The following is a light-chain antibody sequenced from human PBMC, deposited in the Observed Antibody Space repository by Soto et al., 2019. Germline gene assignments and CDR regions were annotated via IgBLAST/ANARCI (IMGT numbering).Light chain of an antibody. J-gene: IGKJ1*01. Sequence: EFVLTQSPGTLSLSPGERATLSCRASQSVGSKLAWYQQKPGQAPRLLIYGASTRATGIPARFSGSGSGTEFTLTISSLQSEDFAVYYCQQYNNWPRTFGQGTKVDIK. CDR2: GAS. V-gene: IGKV3-15*01. CDR1: QSVGSK. CDR3: QQYNNWPRT.